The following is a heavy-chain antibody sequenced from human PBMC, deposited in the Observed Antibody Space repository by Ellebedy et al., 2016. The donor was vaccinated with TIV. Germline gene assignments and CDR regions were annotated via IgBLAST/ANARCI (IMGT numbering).Heavy chain of an antibody. Sequence: PGGSLRLSCAASGFTFSSYWMHWVRQAPGKGLVWVSRINSDGSSTSYADSVKGRFTISRDNAKNTLYLQMNSLRAEDTSVYYCARDVEGGRYYEDAFDIWGQGTMVTVSS. J-gene: IGHJ3*02. CDR1: GFTFSSYW. CDR2: INSDGSST. CDR3: ARDVEGGRYYEDAFDI. V-gene: IGHV3-74*01. D-gene: IGHD1-26*01.